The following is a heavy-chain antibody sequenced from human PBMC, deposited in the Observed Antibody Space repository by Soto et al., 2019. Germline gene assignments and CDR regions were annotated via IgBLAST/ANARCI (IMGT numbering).Heavy chain of an antibody. CDR1: GGSISSGDYY. J-gene: IGHJ5*02. V-gene: IGHV4-30-4*01. CDR3: ARGMTTVTTGVWFDP. D-gene: IGHD4-4*01. CDR2: IYYSGST. Sequence: SETLSLTCTLSGGSISSGDYYGSWIRQPPGKGLEWIGYIYYSGSTYYNPSLKSRVTISVDTSKNQFSLKLSSVTAADTAVYYCARGMTTVTTGVWFDPWGQGTLVTVSS.